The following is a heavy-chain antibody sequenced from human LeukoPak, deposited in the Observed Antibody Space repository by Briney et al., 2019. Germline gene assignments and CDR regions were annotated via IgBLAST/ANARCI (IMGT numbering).Heavy chain of an antibody. CDR3: ARDVSGGY. D-gene: IGHD3-10*01. V-gene: IGHV4-59*01. Sequence: SEILSLTSTVSGGSISSYYWSWIRQPPGKGLEWIGYIYYSGSTNYNPSLKSRVTISVDTSKNQFSLKLSSVTAADTAVYYCARDVSGGYWGQGTLVTVSS. CDR2: IYYSGST. J-gene: IGHJ4*02. CDR1: GGSISSYY.